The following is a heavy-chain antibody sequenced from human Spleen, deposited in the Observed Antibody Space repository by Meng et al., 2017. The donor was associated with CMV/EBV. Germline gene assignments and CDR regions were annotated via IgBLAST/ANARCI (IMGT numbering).Heavy chain of an antibody. D-gene: IGHD2-21*02. V-gene: IGHV1-18*01. Sequence: YAIPWVRPAPGQGLEWMGWISAYNGKPDYAQKFQGRVTMTTDTSTSTAHMELRNLRSDDTAVYYCARIERRRILKYCGSDCSTTDYWGQGTLVTVSS. CDR2: ISAYNGKP. J-gene: IGHJ4*02. CDR3: ARIERRRILKYCGSDCSTTDY. CDR1: YA.